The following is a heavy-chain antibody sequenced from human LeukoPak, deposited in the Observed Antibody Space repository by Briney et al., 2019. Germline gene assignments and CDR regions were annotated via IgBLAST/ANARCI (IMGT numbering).Heavy chain of an antibody. CDR3: ARQAGVT. J-gene: IGHJ5*02. CDR2: IKGDASEK. Sequence: GGSLRLSCAVSGFSINNYWMTWYRRAPGKGLECVAHIKGDASEKYYLDSVKGRFTISRDNAKNSLYLQMNSLRAEDTAVYYCARQAGVTWGQGTLVTVSS. D-gene: IGHD6-19*01. CDR1: GFSINNYW. V-gene: IGHV3-7*01.